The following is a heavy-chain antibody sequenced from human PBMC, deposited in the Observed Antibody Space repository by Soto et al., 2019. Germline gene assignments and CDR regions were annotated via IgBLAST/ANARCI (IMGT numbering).Heavy chain of an antibody. CDR2: IHSTGRT. CDR1: GDSVNSGSYY. CDR3: ARTDSAGRLAAWY. D-gene: IGHD2-15*01. J-gene: IGHJ4*02. Sequence: QVQMQESGPRLVKPSEALSLTCTVSGDSVNSGSYYWSWMRQPPGKGLEWIAYIHSTGRTDYNPSLKSRVTITVDPTKNHFSLKLSSVTAADSAVYYCARTDSAGRLAAWYWGQGPLVNVSA. V-gene: IGHV4-61*03.